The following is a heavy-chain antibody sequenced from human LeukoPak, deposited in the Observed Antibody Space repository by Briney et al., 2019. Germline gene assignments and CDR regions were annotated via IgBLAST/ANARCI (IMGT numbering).Heavy chain of an antibody. J-gene: IGHJ4*02. Sequence: ASVKVSCKASGYTFTGYYRHWVRQAPGQGLEWMGRIIPNSGGTNYAQKSQGRVTMTRDTSISTAYMGLSRLRSDDTAVYYCARGRDCGWYLFDYWGQGTLVTVSS. CDR1: GYTFTGYY. V-gene: IGHV1-2*06. CDR2: IIPNSGGT. D-gene: IGHD6-19*01. CDR3: ARGRDCGWYLFDY.